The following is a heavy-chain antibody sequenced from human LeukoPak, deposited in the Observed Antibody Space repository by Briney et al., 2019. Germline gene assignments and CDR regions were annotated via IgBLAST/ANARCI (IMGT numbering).Heavy chain of an antibody. V-gene: IGHV3-48*01. J-gene: IGHJ4*02. Sequence: GGSLRLSCVASGFTFSTSSMNWVSQAPGKGLEWISYVSSSSGTIYYADSVKGRFTISRDNARNSLYLQMSSLRAEDTAVYYCAGLLVCSTTSCYGVDYWGQGTLVTVSS. CDR3: AGLLVCSTTSCYGVDY. CDR1: GFTFSTSS. D-gene: IGHD2-2*01. CDR2: VSSSSGTI.